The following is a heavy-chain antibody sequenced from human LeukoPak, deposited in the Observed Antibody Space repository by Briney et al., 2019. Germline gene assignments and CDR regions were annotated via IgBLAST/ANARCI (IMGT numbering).Heavy chain of an antibody. CDR2: ISDDGFNQ. V-gene: IGHV3-30*03. J-gene: IGHJ6*02. Sequence: GGSLRLSCAASGFSFSDYGVNWVRQAPGKGLEWVAVISDDGFNQHYADSVKGRFTITRDNSKDTLYLQMNSLRPEDTAVYYCARLHGSGSARPGFFYGMDVWGQGTTVTISS. D-gene: IGHD3-10*01. CDR1: GFSFSDYG. CDR3: ARLHGSGSARPGFFYGMDV.